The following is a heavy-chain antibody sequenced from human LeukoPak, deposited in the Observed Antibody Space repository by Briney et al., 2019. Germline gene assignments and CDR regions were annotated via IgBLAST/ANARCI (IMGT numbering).Heavy chain of an antibody. CDR1: GFTFSSYS. CDR2: ISSSSSTI. V-gene: IGHV3-48*01. Sequence: GGSLRLSCAASGFTFSSYSMNWVRQAPGKGLEWVSYISSSSSTIYYADSVKGRFTISRDNAKNSLYLQMNSLRAEDTAVYYCAKVGILWSDWGQGTLVTVSS. D-gene: IGHD3-10*01. CDR3: AKVGILWSD. J-gene: IGHJ4*02.